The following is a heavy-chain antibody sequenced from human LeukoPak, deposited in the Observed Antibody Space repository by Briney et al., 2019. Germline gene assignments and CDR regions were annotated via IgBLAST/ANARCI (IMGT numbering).Heavy chain of an antibody. Sequence: KISCKGSGYSFTSYWIGWVRQMPGKGLEWMGGIIPIFGTANYAQKFQGRVTITADESTSTAYMELSSLRSEDTAVYYCARAITGTNLYYYYYMDVWGKGTTVTVSS. D-gene: IGHD1-20*01. J-gene: IGHJ6*03. CDR1: GYSFTSYW. CDR2: IIPIFGTA. V-gene: IGHV1-69*01. CDR3: ARAITGTNLYYYYYMDV.